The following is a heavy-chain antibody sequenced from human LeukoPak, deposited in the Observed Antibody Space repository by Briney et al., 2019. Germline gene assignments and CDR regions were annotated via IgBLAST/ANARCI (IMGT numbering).Heavy chain of an antibody. J-gene: IGHJ1*01. CDR2: IIPILGRA. V-gene: IGHV1-69*05. CDR1: VGTFSSYA. CDR3: ARAPLYYYDSSGYRPEYFQH. D-gene: IGHD3-22*01. Sequence: GASVKVSCKASVGTFSSYAISWVRQAPGQGLEWMGKIIPILGRATYAQKLQVRVAITMDESTSTAYMELSSLRSEDTAVYYCARAPLYYYDSSGYRPEYFQHWGQGTLVTVSS.